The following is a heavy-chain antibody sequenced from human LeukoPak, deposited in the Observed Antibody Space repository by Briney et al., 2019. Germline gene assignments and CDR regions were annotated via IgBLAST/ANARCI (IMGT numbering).Heavy chain of an antibody. Sequence: PGGSLRLSCAASGFTFSNYWMHWVRQAPGKGLVWVSHISSDGTTTNYADSVKGRFTISRDNAKNTFYLQMNSLGAEDTAIYFCVCIPVGFWGQGPLVTVSS. D-gene: IGHD2-8*02. V-gene: IGHV3-74*01. CDR3: VCIPVGF. CDR1: GFTFSNYW. CDR2: ISSDGTTT. J-gene: IGHJ4*02.